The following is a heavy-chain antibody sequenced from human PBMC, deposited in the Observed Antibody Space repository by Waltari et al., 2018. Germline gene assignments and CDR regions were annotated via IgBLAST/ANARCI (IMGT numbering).Heavy chain of an antibody. V-gene: IGHV4-39*01. J-gene: IGHJ5*02. Sequence: QLQLQESGPGLVKPSETLSLTCTVSGGSISSSSYYWGWIRTPPGRGLGWIGGIYYSGSTYYNPSLKSRVTISVDTSKNQFSLKLSSVTAADTAVYYCARHQLRITMVRGVIEPLLWFDPWGQGTLVTVSS. D-gene: IGHD3-10*01. CDR1: GGSISSSSYY. CDR3: ARHQLRITMVRGVIEPLLWFDP. CDR2: IYYSGST.